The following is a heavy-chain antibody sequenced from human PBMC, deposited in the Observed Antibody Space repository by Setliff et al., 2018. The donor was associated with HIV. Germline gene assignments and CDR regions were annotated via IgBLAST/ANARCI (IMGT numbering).Heavy chain of an antibody. J-gene: IGHJ4*02. V-gene: IGHV4-61*02. CDR1: GGSINSGHYY. CDR2: IHTSGST. CDR3: ARDWGYIAATPDY. Sequence: SETLSLTCTVSGGSINSGHYYWSWIRHHPGKGLEWIGRIHTSGSTNYNPSLKSRVTISVDTSKNQFSLNLSSVTAADTAIYYCARDWGYIAATPDYWGQGTRVTVSS. D-gene: IGHD5-12*01.